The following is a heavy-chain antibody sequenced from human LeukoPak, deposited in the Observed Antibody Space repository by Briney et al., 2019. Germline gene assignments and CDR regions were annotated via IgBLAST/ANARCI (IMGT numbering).Heavy chain of an antibody. CDR2: ISSSSSYI. CDR3: ATPRGYSGYDLGNAFDI. D-gene: IGHD5-12*01. CDR1: GFTFSSYS. J-gene: IGHJ3*02. V-gene: IGHV3-21*01. Sequence: GGSLRLSCAASGFTFSSYSMNWVRQAPGKGLEWVSSISSSSSYIYYADSVKGRFTISRDNAKNSLYLQMNSLRAEDTAVYYCATPRGYSGYDLGNAFDIWGQGTMVTVSS.